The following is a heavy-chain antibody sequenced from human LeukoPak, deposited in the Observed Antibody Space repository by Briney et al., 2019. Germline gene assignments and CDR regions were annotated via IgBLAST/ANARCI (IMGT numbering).Heavy chain of an antibody. V-gene: IGHV3-66*01. CDR3: ARDGVVVAARGAFDI. CDR1: GFTVSTSF. CDR2: IYSGGTT. J-gene: IGHJ3*02. D-gene: IGHD2-15*01. Sequence: GGSLRLSCAASGFTVSTSFMNWVRQAPGKGLEWVSVIYSGGTTYYADSVKGRFTISRDNSKNTLYLQMNSLRAEDTAVYYCARDGVVVAARGAFDIWGQGTMVTVSS.